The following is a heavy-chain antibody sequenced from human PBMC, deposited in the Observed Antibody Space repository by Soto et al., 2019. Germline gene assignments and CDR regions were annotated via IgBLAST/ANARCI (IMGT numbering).Heavy chain of an antibody. Sequence: GGSLRLSCAASGFTFSSYAMSWVRQAPGKGLEWVSAISGSGGSTYYADSVKGRFTISRDNSKNTLYLQMNSLRAEDTAVYYCAKDGAVWYDYVWGAFDIWGQGTMVTVS. CDR1: GFTFSSYA. CDR3: AKDGAVWYDYVWGAFDI. J-gene: IGHJ3*02. D-gene: IGHD3-16*01. CDR2: ISGSGGST. V-gene: IGHV3-23*01.